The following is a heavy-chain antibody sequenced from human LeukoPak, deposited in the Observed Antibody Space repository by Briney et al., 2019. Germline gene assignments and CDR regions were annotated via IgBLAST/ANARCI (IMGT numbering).Heavy chain of an antibody. CDR2: ISSSGNTI. Sequence: PGGSVRLSCAASGFIFSDSNMHWVRQAPGTGLEGVSYISSSGNTIYYADSVRGRFIIARDNAKNSLFLQMNSLRGEDTAVYYCSRDLGLPGVWGQGTMVTVS. CDR3: SRDLGLPGV. D-gene: IGHD2-15*01. J-gene: IGHJ3*01. CDR1: GFIFSDSN. V-gene: IGHV3-48*01.